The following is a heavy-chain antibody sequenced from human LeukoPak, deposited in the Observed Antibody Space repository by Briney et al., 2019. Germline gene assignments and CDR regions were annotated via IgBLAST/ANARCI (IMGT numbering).Heavy chain of an antibody. J-gene: IGHJ4*02. CDR1: GFTFSSYS. Sequence: GGSLRLSCAASGFTFSSYSMNWVRQAPGKGLEWVSYISGSASAIYYADSVKGRFTISRDNARSSLYLQMNSLRDEDTAVYYCARAATIDYWGQGTLVTVSS. CDR3: ARAATIDY. CDR2: ISGSASAI. V-gene: IGHV3-48*02. D-gene: IGHD5-12*01.